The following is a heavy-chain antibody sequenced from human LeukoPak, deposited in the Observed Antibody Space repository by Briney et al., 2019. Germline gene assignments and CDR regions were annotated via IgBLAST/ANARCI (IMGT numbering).Heavy chain of an antibody. J-gene: IGHJ5*02. CDR1: GGSITYYY. D-gene: IGHD1-26*01. CDR2: IHNSGST. Sequence: SETLSLTCAVSGGSITYYYWNWIRQPPGKGLEWIGYIHNSGSTSYNSSLKSRVTISADMSKNQVSPKLTSVTAADTAVYYCASCIVGANWFDPWGQGTLVTVSS. CDR3: ASCIVGANWFDP. V-gene: IGHV4-59*01.